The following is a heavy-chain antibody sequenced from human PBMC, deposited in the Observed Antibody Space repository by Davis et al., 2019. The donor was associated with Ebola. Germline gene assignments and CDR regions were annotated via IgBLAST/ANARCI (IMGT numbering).Heavy chain of an antibody. CDR3: AREDSGSYYRY. D-gene: IGHD1-26*01. Sequence: ASVKVSCKASGYTFTGYYMHWVRQAPGQGLEWMGWINPSGGSTSYAQKFQGRVTMTRDTSTSTVYMELSSLRSEDTAVYYCAREDSGSYYRYWGQGTLVTVSS. V-gene: IGHV1-46*01. J-gene: IGHJ4*02. CDR2: INPSGGST. CDR1: GYTFTGYY.